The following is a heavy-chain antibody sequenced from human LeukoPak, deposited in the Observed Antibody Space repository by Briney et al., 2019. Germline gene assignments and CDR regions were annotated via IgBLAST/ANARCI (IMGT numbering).Heavy chain of an antibody. CDR3: AKAPDL. Sequence: GGSLRLSCVASGFTFSAHGMHWVRQAPGKGLEWVAFIWYDGSNKYYADSVKGRFTISRDSSKNTLYLQMNSLRAEDTAVYYCAKAPDLGGQGTLVTVSS. J-gene: IGHJ5*02. CDR1: GFTFSAHG. CDR2: IWYDGSNK. V-gene: IGHV3-30*02.